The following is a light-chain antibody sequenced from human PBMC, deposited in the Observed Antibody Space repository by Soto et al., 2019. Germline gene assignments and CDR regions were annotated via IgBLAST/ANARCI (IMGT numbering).Light chain of an antibody. Sequence: EIELTQSPGTLSLSPGERATLSCRASQSVRSNYLAWYQQKPGQAPSLLIYGASSRATGISDRFSGSGSRTDYTLTISRLEPEDFAVYYCQQYGSSRTFGQGTKVEIK. CDR3: QQYGSSRT. CDR2: GAS. CDR1: QSVRSNY. J-gene: IGKJ1*01. V-gene: IGKV3-20*01.